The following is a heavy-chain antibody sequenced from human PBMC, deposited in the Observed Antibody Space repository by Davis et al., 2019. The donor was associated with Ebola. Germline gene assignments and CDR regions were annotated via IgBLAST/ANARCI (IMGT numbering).Heavy chain of an antibody. CDR3: ARQDTVTKRAISHYYFDY. CDR2: ISGSGGST. J-gene: IGHJ4*02. D-gene: IGHD4-17*01. V-gene: IGHV3-23*01. Sequence: GESLKISCVASGFTFSSYAMSWVRQAPGKGLEWVSAISGSGGSTYYADSVKGRFTISRDNSKNTLYLQMNSLRAEDTAVYYCARQDTVTKRAISHYYFDYWGQGTLVTVSS. CDR1: GFTFSSYA.